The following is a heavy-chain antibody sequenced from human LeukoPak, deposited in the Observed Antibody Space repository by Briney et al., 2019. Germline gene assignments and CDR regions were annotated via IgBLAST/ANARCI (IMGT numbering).Heavy chain of an antibody. CDR3: AKDIFSSSGGMDA. CDR2: INWNSGSI. Sequence: GRSLRLSCAASGFTFDDYAMHWVRQAPGKGLEWVSGINWNSGSIGYADSVKGRFTISRDNAKNSLYLQMNSLRAEDTALYYCAKDIFSSSGGMDAWGQGTTVTVSS. V-gene: IGHV3-9*01. J-gene: IGHJ6*02. CDR1: GFTFDDYA. D-gene: IGHD6-6*01.